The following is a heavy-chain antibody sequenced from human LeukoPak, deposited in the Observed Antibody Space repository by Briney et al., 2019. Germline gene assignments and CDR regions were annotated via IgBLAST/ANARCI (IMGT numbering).Heavy chain of an antibody. Sequence: ASVKVSCKASGYTFTGYYMHWVRQAPGQGLEWMGWINPNSGGTNYAQKFQGRVTMTRDTSISTAYMELSRLRSDDTAVYYCARVGAHRYCSSTSCYEDYWGQGTLVTVSS. V-gene: IGHV1-2*02. D-gene: IGHD2-2*01. CDR2: INPNSGGT. CDR1: GYTFTGYY. CDR3: ARVGAHRYCSSTSCYEDY. J-gene: IGHJ4*02.